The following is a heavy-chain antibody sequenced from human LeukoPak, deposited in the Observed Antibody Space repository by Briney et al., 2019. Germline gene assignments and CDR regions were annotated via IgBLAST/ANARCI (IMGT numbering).Heavy chain of an antibody. V-gene: IGHV4-59*01. D-gene: IGHD3-3*01. J-gene: IGHJ4*02. CDR2: IYYSGST. Sequence: SETLSLTCTVSGGSISSYYWSWIRQPPGKGLEWIGYIYYSGSTNYNPSLKSRVTISVDTSKNQFSLKLSSVTAADTAVYYCARSAPYDFWSGYKLPLFDYWGQGTLVTVSS. CDR3: ARSAPYDFWSGYKLPLFDY. CDR1: GGSISSYY.